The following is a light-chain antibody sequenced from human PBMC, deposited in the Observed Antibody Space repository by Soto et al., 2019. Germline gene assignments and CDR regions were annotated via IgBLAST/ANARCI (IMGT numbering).Light chain of an antibody. V-gene: IGKV1-39*01. CDR2: AAS. J-gene: IGKJ3*01. CDR1: QSISSY. Sequence: DIQMTQSPSSLSASVGDRVTITCRASQSISSYLNWYQQNPGKAPKLLIYAASSLQSGVPSRFSGSGSGTDFTLTISSLQPEDFATYYCQQSYSTPPFTFGPGTKVAIK. CDR3: QQSYSTPPFT.